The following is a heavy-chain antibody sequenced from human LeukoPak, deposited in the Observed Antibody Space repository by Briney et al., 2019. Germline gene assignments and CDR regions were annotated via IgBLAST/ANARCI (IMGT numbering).Heavy chain of an antibody. CDR3: ARDLLRLGGNKEYYYEPSGHYYGLTALDL. CDR1: GFVFSRYG. CDR2: TSPGNSYI. J-gene: IGHJ4*02. D-gene: IGHD3-22*01. V-gene: IGHV3-21*01. Sequence: GGSLRLSCAASGFVFSRYGMNWVRQAPGRGLEWVSSTSPGNSYIYYGDSVKGRFTTSRDNAKNSLFLQMNNLRAEDTAVYYCARDLLRLGGNKEYYYEPSGHYYGLTALDLWGQGILVTVSS.